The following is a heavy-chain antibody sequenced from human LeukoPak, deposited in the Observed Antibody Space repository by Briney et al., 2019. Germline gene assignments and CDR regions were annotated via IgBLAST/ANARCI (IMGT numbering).Heavy chain of an antibody. Sequence: SETLSLTCTVSGGSTSSYYWSWIRQPPGKGLEWIGYIYYSGSTNYNPSLKSRVTISVDTSKNQFSLKLSSVTAADTAVYYCARGRSGSLDAFDIWGQGTMVTVSS. CDR2: IYYSGST. CDR1: GGSTSSYY. J-gene: IGHJ3*02. D-gene: IGHD1-26*01. CDR3: ARGRSGSLDAFDI. V-gene: IGHV4-59*01.